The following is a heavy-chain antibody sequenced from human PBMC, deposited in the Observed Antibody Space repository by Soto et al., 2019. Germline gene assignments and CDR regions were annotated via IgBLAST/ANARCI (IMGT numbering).Heavy chain of an antibody. CDR1: GFAFSNAW. V-gene: IGHV3-15*01. CDR3: TTESRYYYDSSGYGRFDY. D-gene: IGHD3-22*01. Sequence: PGGSLRLSCAASGFAFSNAWMSWVRQAPGKGLEWVGRIKSNTDGGTTDYAAPVKGRFTISRDDSKNTLYLQMNSLKTEDTAVYYCTTESRYYYDSSGYGRFDYWGQGTLVTVSS. CDR2: IKSNTDGGTT. J-gene: IGHJ4*02.